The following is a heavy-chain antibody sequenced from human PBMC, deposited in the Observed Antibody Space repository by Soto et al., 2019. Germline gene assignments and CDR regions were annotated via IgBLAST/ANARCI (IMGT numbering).Heavy chain of an antibody. CDR2: ISGSGGST. V-gene: IGHV3-23*01. J-gene: IGHJ6*02. Sequence: GSLRLSCAASGFTFSSYAMSWVRQAPGKGLEWVSAISGSGGSTYYADSVKGRFTISRDNSKNTLYLQMNSLRAEDTAVYYCAKLGYCSSTSCYFYYYYGMDVWGQGTTVTVSS. CDR3: AKLGYCSSTSCYFYYYYGMDV. CDR1: GFTFSSYA. D-gene: IGHD2-2*01.